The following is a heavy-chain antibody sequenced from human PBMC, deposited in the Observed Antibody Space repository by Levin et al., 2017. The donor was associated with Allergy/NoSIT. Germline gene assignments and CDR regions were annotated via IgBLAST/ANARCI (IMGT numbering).Heavy chain of an antibody. CDR3: ARGYSSSSTNCWFDP. CDR2: IYHSGST. V-gene: IGHV4-30-2*01. CDR1: GGSISSGGYS. J-gene: IGHJ5*02. Sequence: PSETLSLTCAVSGGSISSGGYSWSWIRQPPGKGLEWIGYIYHSGSTYYNPSLKSRVTISVDRSKNQFSLKLSSVTAADTAVYYCARGYSSSSTNCWFDPWGQGTLVTVSS. D-gene: IGHD6-6*01.